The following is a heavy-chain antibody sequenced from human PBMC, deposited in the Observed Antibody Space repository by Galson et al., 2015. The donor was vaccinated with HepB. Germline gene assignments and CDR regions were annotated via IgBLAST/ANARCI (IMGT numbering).Heavy chain of an antibody. J-gene: IGHJ4*02. CDR3: ARDSNYYGSGSYYNGLDY. V-gene: IGHV1-46*04. D-gene: IGHD3-10*01. CDR1: GYTFTSYY. Sequence: SVKVSCKASGYTFTSYYMHWVRQAPGQGLEWMGIINPSGGSTSYAQKLQGRVTMTRDTSTSTVYMELSSLRSEDTAVYYCARDSNYYGSGSYYNGLDYWGQGTLVTVSS. CDR2: INPSGGST.